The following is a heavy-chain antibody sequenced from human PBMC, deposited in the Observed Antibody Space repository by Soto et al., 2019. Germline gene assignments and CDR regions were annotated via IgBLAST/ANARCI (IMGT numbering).Heavy chain of an antibody. V-gene: IGHV1-2*04. J-gene: IGHJ6*02. CDR1: GYTFTGYY. CDR3: ARGLYYGSGSYYNVKFGPYGMDV. D-gene: IGHD3-10*01. CDR2: INPNSGGT. Sequence: GASVKVSCKASGYTFTGYYMHWVRQAPGQGLEWMGWINPNSGGTNYAQKFQGWVTMTRDTSISTAYMELSRLRSDDTAVYYCARGLYYGSGSYYNVKFGPYGMDVWGQGTTVTV.